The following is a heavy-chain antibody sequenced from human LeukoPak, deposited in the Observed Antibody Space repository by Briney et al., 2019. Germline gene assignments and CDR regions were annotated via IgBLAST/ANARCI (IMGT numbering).Heavy chain of an antibody. V-gene: IGHV3-23*01. J-gene: IGHJ4*02. CDR1: GLTFSSYA. D-gene: IGHD6-19*01. Sequence: GGSLRLSCAVSGLTFSSYAMSWVRQAPGKGLEWVSVISGSGDSAYYADSVKGRFAISRDNSKNTLYLQMNSLRAEDTAVYYCAKDQTTVTGTASQFDYWGQGTLVTVSS. CDR3: AKDQTTVTGTASQFDY. CDR2: ISGSGDSA.